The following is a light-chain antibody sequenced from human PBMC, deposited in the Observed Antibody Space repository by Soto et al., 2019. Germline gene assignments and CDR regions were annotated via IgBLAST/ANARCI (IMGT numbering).Light chain of an antibody. Sequence: QSVLTQPASVSGSPGQSITISCAGTSSDVGGYNFVSWYQHHPGKAPKLVIYEVSNRLSGVSTRFSASKSGNTASQTISGLQAEDEAEYYCSSYSGSSHVVFGGGTKLTVL. CDR1: SSDVGGYNF. J-gene: IGLJ2*01. V-gene: IGLV2-14*01. CDR2: EVS. CDR3: SSYSGSSHVV.